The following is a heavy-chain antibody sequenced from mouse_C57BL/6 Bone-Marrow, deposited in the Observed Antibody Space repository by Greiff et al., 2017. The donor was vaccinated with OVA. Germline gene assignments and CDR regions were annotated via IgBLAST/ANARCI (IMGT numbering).Heavy chain of an antibody. Sequence: EVQRVESEGGLVQPGSSMKLSCTASGFTFSDYYMAWVRQVPEKGLEWVANINYDGSSTYYLDSLKSRFIISRDNAKNILYLQMSSLKSEDTATYYCARDGYYEAMDYWGQGTSVTVSS. CDR2: INYDGSST. J-gene: IGHJ4*01. D-gene: IGHD2-3*01. V-gene: IGHV5-16*01. CDR1: GFTFSDYY. CDR3: ARDGYYEAMDY.